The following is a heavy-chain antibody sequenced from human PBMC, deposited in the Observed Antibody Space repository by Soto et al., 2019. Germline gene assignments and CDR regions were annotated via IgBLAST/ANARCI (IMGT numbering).Heavy chain of an antibody. CDR3: ARGAGSTPKAVDY. CDR2: ISTYYGNT. D-gene: IGHD6-13*01. V-gene: IGHV1-18*01. J-gene: IGHJ4*02. CDR1: GYTFTTHD. Sequence: QVQLVQSGTEVKKPGASVKVSCKTSGYTFTTHDITWVRQAPGQGLEWVGWISTYYGNTNYAQKVQGRVTLTTDTSTTTTYMELRGLRYDDTAVYYCARGAGSTPKAVDYWGQGTQVTVSS.